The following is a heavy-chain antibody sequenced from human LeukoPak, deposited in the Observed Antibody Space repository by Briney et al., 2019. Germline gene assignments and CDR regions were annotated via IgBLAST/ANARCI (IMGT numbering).Heavy chain of an antibody. CDR1: GGSFSGYY. Sequence: SETLSLTCAVYGGSFSGYYWSWIRQPAGKGLEWIGRIYSSGSTNYNPSLKSRVTMSVDTSNNRLSLKLSSVTAADTAVYYCAIDDGRARPNCFDPWGQGTLVTVSS. J-gene: IGHJ5*02. V-gene: IGHV4-4*07. CDR2: IYSSGST. CDR3: AIDDGRARPNCFDP.